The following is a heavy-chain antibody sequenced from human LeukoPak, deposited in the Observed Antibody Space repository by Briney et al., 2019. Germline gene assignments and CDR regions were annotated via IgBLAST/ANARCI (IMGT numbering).Heavy chain of an antibody. Sequence: PGGSLRLSCAASGFTFSSYSMNWVRQAPEKGLEWVSSISSSSSYIYYADSVKGRFTISRDNAKNSLYLQMNSLRAEDTAVYYCARVAGVTAIRGPFDYWGQGTLVTVSS. J-gene: IGHJ4*02. V-gene: IGHV3-21*01. CDR2: ISSSSSYI. D-gene: IGHD2-21*02. CDR1: GFTFSSYS. CDR3: ARVAGVTAIRGPFDY.